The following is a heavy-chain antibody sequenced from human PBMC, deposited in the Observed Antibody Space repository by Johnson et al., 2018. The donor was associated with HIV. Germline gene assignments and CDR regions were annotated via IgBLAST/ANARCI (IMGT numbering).Heavy chain of an antibody. CDR1: GFTFSSYA. Sequence: QVQLVESGGGVVQPGRSLRLSCAASGFTFSSYAMHWVRQAPGKGLEWVAVISYDGSDKYSADSVKGRFTISRDRSKNTLYLQMSSLRAEDTAVYYCAKRGRTYYDFWSGYSGDAFDIWGQGTLVTVSS. CDR3: AKRGRTYYDFWSGYSGDAFDI. J-gene: IGHJ3*02. V-gene: IGHV3-30*04. CDR2: ISYDGSDK. D-gene: IGHD3-3*01.